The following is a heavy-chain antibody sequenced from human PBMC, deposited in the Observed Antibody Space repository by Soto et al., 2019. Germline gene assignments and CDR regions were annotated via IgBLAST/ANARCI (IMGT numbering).Heavy chain of an antibody. D-gene: IGHD1-1*01. CDR2: IYWDDDK. CDR1: GFSLASRPMG. V-gene: IGHV2-5*02. J-gene: IGHJ4*02. Sequence: QITLKESGPTLVKPTQTLTLTCTFSGFSLASRPMGVGWSRQPPGKALEWLVFIYWDDDKRYSPSQKSRLTITKDTSGNQVVLTMTNMDPMDTATYYCAHRLSGYNWNGGYFDYWGQGALVTVS. CDR3: AHRLSGYNWNGGYFDY.